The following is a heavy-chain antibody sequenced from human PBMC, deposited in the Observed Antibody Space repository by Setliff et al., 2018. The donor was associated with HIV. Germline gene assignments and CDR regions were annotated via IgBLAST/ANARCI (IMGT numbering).Heavy chain of an antibody. CDR1: GGTFSSYA. CDR3: ARQWAERVMDV. J-gene: IGHJ6*03. Sequence: SVKVSCKASGGTFSSYAISWVRQAPGQRLEWMGWINAGTGDIEYSQKFQGRVTFTTDESTSTAYMELSSLTSDDTAVYYCARQWAERVMDVWGNGTTVTVSS. D-gene: IGHD1-26*01. V-gene: IGHV1-69*05. CDR2: INAGTGDI.